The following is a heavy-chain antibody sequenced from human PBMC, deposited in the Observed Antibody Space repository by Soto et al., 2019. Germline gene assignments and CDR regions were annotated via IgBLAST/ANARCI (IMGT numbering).Heavy chain of an antibody. CDR1: GFDFSTYW. D-gene: IGHD1-1*01. CDR2: IDDDGSST. V-gene: IGHV3-74*01. J-gene: IGHJ6*02. Sequence: EAQLVESGGGLVQPGGSLRVSCAASGFDFSTYWMHWVRQAPGKGLEWVSRIDDDGSSTRYADSVTGRFTISRDNAKNMVSLEMNSLTTEDTAVYYCARRLERPLGASHYYYGMDVWGQGTTVTVSS. CDR3: ARRLERPLGASHYYYGMDV.